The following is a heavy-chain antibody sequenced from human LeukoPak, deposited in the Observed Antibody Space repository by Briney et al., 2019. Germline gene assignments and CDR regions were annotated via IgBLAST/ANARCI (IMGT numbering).Heavy chain of an antibody. CDR2: ISGSGGST. V-gene: IGHV3-23*01. CDR3: AKDTRLSSGLVPGDY. D-gene: IGHD6-19*01. CDR1: GFTFSSYA. J-gene: IGHJ4*02. Sequence: GGSLRLSCTASGFTFSSYAMSWVRQAPGKGLEWVSAISGSGGSTYYADSVKGRFTISRDNSKNTLYLQMNSLRAEDTAVYYCAKDTRLSSGLVPGDYWGQGTLVTVSS.